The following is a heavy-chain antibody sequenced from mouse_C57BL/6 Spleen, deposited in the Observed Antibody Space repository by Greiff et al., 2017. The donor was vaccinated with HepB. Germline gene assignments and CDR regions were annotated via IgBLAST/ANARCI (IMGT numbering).Heavy chain of an antibody. CDR3: ARTARIKY. V-gene: IGHV3-2*02. Sequence: EVQGVESGPGLVKPSQSLSLTCTVTGYSITSGYGWNWIRQFPGNKLEWMGYISYSGSTNYNPSLKSRISITRDTSKNQFFLQLNSVTTEDTATYYCARTARIKYWGQGTTLIVSS. J-gene: IGHJ2*01. CDR2: ISYSGST. CDR1: GYSITSGYG. D-gene: IGHD1-2*01.